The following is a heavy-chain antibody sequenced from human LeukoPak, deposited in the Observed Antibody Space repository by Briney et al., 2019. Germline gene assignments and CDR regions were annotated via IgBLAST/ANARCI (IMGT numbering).Heavy chain of an antibody. D-gene: IGHD3-10*01. Sequence: GGSLRLSCAASGFTFSDYTMNWVRQAPGKGPEWVSSISGTVSYIHYADSVKGRFTISRDNAKSSLYLQMNSLTAEDTALYYCARGSNWFDPWGQGTLVTVSS. CDR3: ARGSNWFDP. CDR1: GFTFSDYT. J-gene: IGHJ5*02. V-gene: IGHV3-21*01. CDR2: ISGTVSYI.